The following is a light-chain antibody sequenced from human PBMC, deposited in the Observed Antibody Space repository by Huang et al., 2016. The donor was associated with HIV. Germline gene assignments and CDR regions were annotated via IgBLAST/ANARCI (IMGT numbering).Light chain of an antibody. Sequence: DIQMTQSPSSLSASVGDRVTITCQASQDISNYLSWFQVKPGRAPKLLIYDAFKLEKGVPSRFSGSGSGTQFTFTISGLQSDDVGTYYCQQYDNFPTFGPGTKVQIK. CDR2: DAF. CDR3: QQYDNFPT. J-gene: IGKJ3*01. CDR1: QDISNY. V-gene: IGKV1-33*01.